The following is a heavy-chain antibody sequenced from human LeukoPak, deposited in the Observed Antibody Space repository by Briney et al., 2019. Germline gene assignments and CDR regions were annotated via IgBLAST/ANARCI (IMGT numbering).Heavy chain of an antibody. V-gene: IGHV1-18*01. J-gene: IGHJ4*02. Sequence: GASVKVSCKAPGYSFTNYGISWGRQAPGQGLEWMGWISAYNGNTNYAQRFQGRVTMTSDTSTSTAYMELRSLRSDDTAVYYCARDLRDCSGTGCLYYFDYWGQGTLVTVSS. CDR3: ARDLRDCSGTGCLYYFDY. CDR1: GYSFTNYG. D-gene: IGHD2-8*02. CDR2: ISAYNGNT.